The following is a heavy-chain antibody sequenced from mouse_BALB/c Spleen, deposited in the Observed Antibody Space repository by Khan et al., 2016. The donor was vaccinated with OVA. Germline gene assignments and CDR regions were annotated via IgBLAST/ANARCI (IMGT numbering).Heavy chain of an antibody. Sequence: QIQLVQPGPEMKKPGETVKISCKASGYTFTNYGMNWVKQSPGKALKWMGWINTFTGEPTYADDFKGRFAFSLETSASTAYLQINNLKNEDTATYFCARPPYFSYSLEHWGQGTSVTVSS. D-gene: IGHD2-12*01. CDR2: INTFTGEP. V-gene: IGHV9-3-1*01. CDR3: ARPPYFSYSLEH. CDR1: GYTFTNYG. J-gene: IGHJ4*01.